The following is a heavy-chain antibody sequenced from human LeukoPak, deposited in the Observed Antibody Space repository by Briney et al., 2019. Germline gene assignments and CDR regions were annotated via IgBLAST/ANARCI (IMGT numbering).Heavy chain of an antibody. J-gene: IGHJ3*02. D-gene: IGHD3-22*01. V-gene: IGHV1-8*02. CDR1: GYTFTSYD. Sequence: GASVKVSCKASGYTFTSYDINWVRQATGQGLEWMGWMNPNSGNTGYAQKFQGRVTMTRNTSISTAYMELSSLRSEDTAVYYCASGHYYDSSGYYSDAFDIWGQGTMVTVSS. CDR3: ASGHYYDSSGYYSDAFDI. CDR2: MNPNSGNT.